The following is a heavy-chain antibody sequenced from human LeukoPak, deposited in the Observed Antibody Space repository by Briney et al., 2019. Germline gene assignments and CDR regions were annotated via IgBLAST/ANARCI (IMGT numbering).Heavy chain of an antibody. V-gene: IGHV1-69*05. D-gene: IGHD2-2*01. J-gene: IGHJ4*02. CDR3: ARGYCSSTSCFLDY. Sequence: SVKVSCKASGATFTTYAIIWVRQAPGQGLEWMGGIIPVFGTANYAQRFQGRVTISTDESTSTAYMELTSLRSEDTAVYYCARGYCSSTSCFLDYWGQGILVTVSS. CDR2: IIPVFGTA. CDR1: GATFTTYA.